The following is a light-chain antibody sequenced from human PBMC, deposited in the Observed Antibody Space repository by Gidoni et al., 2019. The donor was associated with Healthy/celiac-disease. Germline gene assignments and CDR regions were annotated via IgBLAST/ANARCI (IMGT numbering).Light chain of an antibody. CDR1: QSVSSY. CDR2: DSS. Sequence: ESVLTQSPATRSLSPGERATLSCRASQSVSSYLAWYQQKPGQAPRLLIYDSSNRATGIPARFSGSGSGTDFTLTISSLEPEDFAVYYCQQRSNWPPSITFGQGTRLEIK. J-gene: IGKJ5*01. V-gene: IGKV3-11*01. CDR3: QQRSNWPPSIT.